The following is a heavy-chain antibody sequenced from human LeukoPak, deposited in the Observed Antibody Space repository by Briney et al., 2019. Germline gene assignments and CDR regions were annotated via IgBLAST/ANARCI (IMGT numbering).Heavy chain of an antibody. J-gene: IGHJ4*02. CDR2: ISYTGST. D-gene: IGHD6-19*01. V-gene: IGHV4-59*01. Sequence: PSETLSLTCTVSGDSLTGYYWSWIRQPPGKGLEWLAYISYTGSTNYNPSPRGRDTISIATSANQFSVKFSSGTITDTAGYYCVREPSSSGLFVYWGQGTLVTVSS. CDR3: VREPSSSGLFVY. CDR1: GDSLTGYY.